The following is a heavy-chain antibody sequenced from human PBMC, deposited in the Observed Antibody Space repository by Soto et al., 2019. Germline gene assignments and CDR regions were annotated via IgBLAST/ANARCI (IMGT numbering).Heavy chain of an antibody. V-gene: IGHV3-30-3*01. CDR3: VSAAPGMDA. CDR1: GFTLSDCA. CDR2: ISNDRGNE. J-gene: IGHJ6*02. Sequence: QVQLVESGGGVVQPGRSLRLSCAASGFTLSDCAIHWVRQAPGQGLEWVALISNDRGNEHYGDSVKGRVTISRDNSKHLLDLPVTILGVEDTAVYYCVSAAPGMDAWGQGPTVT.